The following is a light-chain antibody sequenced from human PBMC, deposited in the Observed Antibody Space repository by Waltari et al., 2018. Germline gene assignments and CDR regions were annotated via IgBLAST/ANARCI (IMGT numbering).Light chain of an antibody. CDR3: SSYAGSNVVV. Sequence: QSALTQPPSASGSPGQSVTISCPGTSSYVGSYNYVSWYQQHPGKAPKLMIYEVSKRPSGVPDRFSGSKSGNTASLTVSGLQAEDEADYYCSSYAGSNVVVFGGGTKLTVL. J-gene: IGLJ2*01. V-gene: IGLV2-8*01. CDR2: EVS. CDR1: SSYVGSYNY.